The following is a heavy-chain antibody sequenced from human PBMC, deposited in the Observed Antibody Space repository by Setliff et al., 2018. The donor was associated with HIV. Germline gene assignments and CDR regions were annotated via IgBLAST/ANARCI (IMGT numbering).Heavy chain of an antibody. CDR3: ATDAYHDCLTGPTPGAFDI. D-gene: IGHD3-9*01. Sequence: GASVKVSCKVSGYTLSELSMHWVRQAPGEGLEWMGGFDPEDGETIYAEKFQGRVTMTEDTATETAYMELSSLRSEDTAVYYCATDAYHDCLTGPTPGAFDIWGQGTVVTVSS. CDR2: FDPEDGET. CDR1: GYTLSELS. J-gene: IGHJ3*02. V-gene: IGHV1-24*01.